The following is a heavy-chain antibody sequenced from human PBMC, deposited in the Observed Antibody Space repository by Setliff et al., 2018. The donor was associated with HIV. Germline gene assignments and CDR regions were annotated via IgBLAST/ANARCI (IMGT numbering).Heavy chain of an antibody. V-gene: IGHV1-18*01. J-gene: IGHJ4*02. CDR3: VIRKAGSGGSRPIDY. CDR2: ISPYHGTT. D-gene: IGHD6-19*01. Sequence: ASVKVSCKASDYTFTAYGVTWVRQAPGQGLEWMGWISPYHGTTKFAQKFQGRVTLTTDTATTTAYMELSSLTSEDTAVYYCVIRKAGSGGSRPIDYWGQGTPVTVSS. CDR1: DYTFTAYG.